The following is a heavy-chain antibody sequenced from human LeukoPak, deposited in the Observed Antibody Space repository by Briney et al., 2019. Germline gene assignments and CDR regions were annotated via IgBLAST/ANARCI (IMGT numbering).Heavy chain of an antibody. Sequence: PGGSLRLSCAASGFTFSSYAMSWVRQAPGKGLEWVSAISGSGGSTYYADSVKGRFTISRDNAKNSLYLQMNSLRAEDTAVYYCARVQRGIAVALDYWGQGTLATVSS. J-gene: IGHJ4*02. D-gene: IGHD6-19*01. CDR2: ISGSGGST. CDR3: ARVQRGIAVALDY. V-gene: IGHV3-23*01. CDR1: GFTFSSYA.